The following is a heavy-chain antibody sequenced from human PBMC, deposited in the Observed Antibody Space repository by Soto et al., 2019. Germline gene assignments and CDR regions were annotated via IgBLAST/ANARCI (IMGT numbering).Heavy chain of an antibody. CDR2: ISYDGTNK. CDR1: GFSFSISP. D-gene: IGHD7-27*01. CDR3: ARDPKTSGGQHWAFNYFDS. J-gene: IGHJ4*02. Sequence: LRLSCAASGFSFSISPMHWGRQAPGKGPEWVALISYDGTNKFYADSVKGRFTISRDNSKSTLYLQVDSLRPEDAAVYYCARDPKTSGGQHWAFNYFDSWGQGTLVTVS. V-gene: IGHV3-30-3*01.